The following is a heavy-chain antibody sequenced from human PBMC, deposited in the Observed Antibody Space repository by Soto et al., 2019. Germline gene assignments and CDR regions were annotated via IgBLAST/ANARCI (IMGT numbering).Heavy chain of an antibody. CDR1: GFTFGDHG. Sequence: PGGSLRLSCTASGFTFGDHGLSWVRQAPGRGLEWVGFIRSKRYGGTTEFAASVKGRFSSSRDDSNTIAYLQMNRLQSEDTAVYYCARGPRHCSGGSCYPIDYWGRGTLVTVSS. D-gene: IGHD2-15*01. CDR2: IRSKRYGGTT. CDR3: ARGPRHCSGGSCYPIDY. J-gene: IGHJ4*02. V-gene: IGHV3-49*04.